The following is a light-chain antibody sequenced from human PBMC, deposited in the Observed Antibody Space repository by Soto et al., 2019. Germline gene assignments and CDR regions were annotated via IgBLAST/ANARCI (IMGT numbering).Light chain of an antibody. CDR3: QQYNNWPPRAWT. V-gene: IGKV3-15*01. CDR1: QSVSSN. J-gene: IGKJ1*01. CDR2: GAS. Sequence: EIVMTQSPATLSVSPGERATLSCRASQSVSSNLAWYQQKPGQAPRLLIYGASTRATGIPARFSGSGSGTEFTRTISSLQSEEFVVYYCQQYNNWPPRAWTFGQWTKVEIK.